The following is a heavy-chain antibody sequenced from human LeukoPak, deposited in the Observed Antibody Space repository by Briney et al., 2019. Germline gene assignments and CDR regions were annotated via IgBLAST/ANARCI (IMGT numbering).Heavy chain of an antibody. D-gene: IGHD3-16*02. CDR2: VSYDGSNK. J-gene: IGHJ4*02. V-gene: IGHV3-30*04. CDR3: ARVGSGSYLKGYFDY. Sequence: QSGGSLRLSCAASGFTFSSYAMHWVRQAPGKGLEWVAVVSYDGSNKYYADSVKGRFTISRDNSKNTLYLQMNSLRTEDTAFYYCARVGSGSYLKGYFDYWGQGTLVSVSS. CDR1: GFTFSSYA.